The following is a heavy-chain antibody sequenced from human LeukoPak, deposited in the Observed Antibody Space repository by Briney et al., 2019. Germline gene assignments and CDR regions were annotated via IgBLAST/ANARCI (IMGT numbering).Heavy chain of an antibody. Sequence: GGSLRLSCAASGFTFSSYAMSWVRQAPGKGLEWVSGISGSGGSTYYADSVEGRFTISRDNSKTTLYLQMNSLRAEDTAVYYCAKGIESSGSYYTGFDCWGQGTLVTASS. CDR3: AKGIESSGSYYTGFDC. CDR2: ISGSGGST. J-gene: IGHJ4*02. D-gene: IGHD1-26*01. CDR1: GFTFSSYA. V-gene: IGHV3-23*01.